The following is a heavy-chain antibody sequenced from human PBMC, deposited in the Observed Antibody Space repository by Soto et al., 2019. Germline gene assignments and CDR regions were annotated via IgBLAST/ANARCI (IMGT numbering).Heavy chain of an antibody. CDR1: GFTVSSNY. Sequence: GGSLRLSCAASGFTVSSNYMSWVRQAPGKGLEWVSVIYSGGSTYYADSVKGRFTISRDNSKNTLYLQMNSLRAEDTAVYYCARSENWGVFDYWGQGTLVTVSS. D-gene: IGHD7-27*01. CDR3: ARSENWGVFDY. CDR2: IYSGGST. V-gene: IGHV3-53*01. J-gene: IGHJ4*02.